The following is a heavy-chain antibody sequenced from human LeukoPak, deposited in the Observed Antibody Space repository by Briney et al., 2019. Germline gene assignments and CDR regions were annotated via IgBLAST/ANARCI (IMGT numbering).Heavy chain of an antibody. V-gene: IGHV3-9*03. J-gene: IGHJ4*02. CDR2: ISWNSGSI. CDR3: AKSLSIAVDGYPDY. Sequence: PGGSLRLSCAASGFTFDDYAMHWVRQAPGKGLEWVSGISWNSGSIGYADSVKGRFTISRDNAKNSLYLQMNSLRAEDMALYYCAKSLSIAVDGYPDYWGQGTLVTVSS. D-gene: IGHD6-19*01. CDR1: GFTFDDYA.